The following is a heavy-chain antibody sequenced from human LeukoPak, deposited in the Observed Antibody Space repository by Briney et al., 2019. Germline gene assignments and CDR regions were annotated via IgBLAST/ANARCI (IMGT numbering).Heavy chain of an antibody. V-gene: IGHV1-2*06. D-gene: IGHD3-22*01. CDR2: INPNSGGT. CDR1: GYTCTGYY. Sequence: ASGMVSCKASGYTCTGYYMHWVRQATGQWLEWMGRINPNSGGTNYAQKFQGRVTMTRDTSISTAYMELSRLRSDDTAVYYCAATYYYDSSGYHAFDIWGQGTMVTVSS. CDR3: AATYYYDSSGYHAFDI. J-gene: IGHJ3*02.